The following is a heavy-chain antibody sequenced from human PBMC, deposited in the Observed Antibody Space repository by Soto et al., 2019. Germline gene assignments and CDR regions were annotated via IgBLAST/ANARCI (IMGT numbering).Heavy chain of an antibody. CDR2: INPNSGGT. D-gene: IGHD1-26*01. CDR3: ARGPGRNGIAGATLLPDDY. J-gene: IGHJ4*02. CDR1: GYTFTGYY. Sequence: GASVKVSCRASGYTFTGYYMHWVRQAPGQGPEWMGWINPNSGGTNYAQKFQGRVTMTRDTSISTAYMELSRLRSDDTAVYYCARGPGRNGIAGATLLPDDYWGQGTLVTVSS. V-gene: IGHV1-2*02.